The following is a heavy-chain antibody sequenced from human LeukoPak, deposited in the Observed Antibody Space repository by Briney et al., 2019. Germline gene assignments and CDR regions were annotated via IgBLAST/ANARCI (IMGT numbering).Heavy chain of an antibody. CDR1: GGTFSSYA. CDR3: VKGMEDYDILTGVLDV. J-gene: IGHJ6*02. CDR2: ISSNGGST. V-gene: IGHV3-64D*06. D-gene: IGHD3-9*01. Sequence: SCKASGGTFSSYAMHWVRQAPGKGLEYVSAISSNGGSTYYADSVKGRFTISRDNSKNTLYLQMSSLRAEDTAVYYCVKGMEDYDILTGVLDVWGQGTTVTASS.